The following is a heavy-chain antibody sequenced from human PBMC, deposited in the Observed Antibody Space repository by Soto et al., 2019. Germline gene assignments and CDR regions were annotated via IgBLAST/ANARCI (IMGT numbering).Heavy chain of an antibody. J-gene: IGHJ4*02. Sequence: SETLSLTCTVSGGSVSSGSYYWSWIRQPPGKGLEWIGYIYYSGSTNYNPSLKSRVTISVDTSKNQFSLKLSSVTAADTAVYYCARGENDYDFWSGNFDYWGQGTLVTVSS. CDR1: GGSVSSGSYY. CDR2: IYYSGST. D-gene: IGHD3-3*01. CDR3: ARGENDYDFWSGNFDY. V-gene: IGHV4-61*01.